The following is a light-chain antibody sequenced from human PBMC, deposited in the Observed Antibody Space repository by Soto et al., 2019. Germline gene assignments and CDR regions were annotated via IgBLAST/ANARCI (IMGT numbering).Light chain of an antibody. CDR2: NNN. V-gene: IGLV1-40*01. Sequence: QAVLTQPPSVSGAPGQRVTISCTGSSSNIGAGYDVQWYQQLPGTAPKLLMYNNNNRPSGVPDRFSGSKSGTSASLAITGLQAEDEADYYCQSYDSSLSGVIFGGGTKLTVL. CDR3: QSYDSSLSGVI. J-gene: IGLJ2*01. CDR1: SSNIGAGYD.